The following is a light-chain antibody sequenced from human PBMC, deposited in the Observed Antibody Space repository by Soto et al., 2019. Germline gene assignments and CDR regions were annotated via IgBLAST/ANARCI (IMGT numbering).Light chain of an antibody. Sequence: QSVLTQPPSVSGAPGQRVTISCTGSSSNIGAGYDVHWYQQLPGTAPXXLIXXNXXXXXXXXXXXXGSXSGTXXSXAITGXXXXXXXXXXCXSYDSSLSGSVFGGGTQLTVL. CDR2: XNX. CDR1: SSNIGAGYD. CDR3: XSYDSSLSGSV. J-gene: IGLJ2*01. V-gene: IGLV1-40*01.